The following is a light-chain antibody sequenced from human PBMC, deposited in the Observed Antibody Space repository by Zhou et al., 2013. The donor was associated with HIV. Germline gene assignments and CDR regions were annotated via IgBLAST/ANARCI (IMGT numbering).Light chain of an antibody. CDR1: QSVSSN. Sequence: EVVLTQSPGTLSLSPGERATLFCKASQSVSSNLAWYQQKPGQAPRLLIYGASTGATSIPARFSGSGSGTDFTLTISSMQSEDSAIYYCQQYNNRPLTFGGGTKGGDQT. J-gene: IGKJ4*01. V-gene: IGKV3-15*01. CDR3: QQYNNRPLT. CDR2: GAS.